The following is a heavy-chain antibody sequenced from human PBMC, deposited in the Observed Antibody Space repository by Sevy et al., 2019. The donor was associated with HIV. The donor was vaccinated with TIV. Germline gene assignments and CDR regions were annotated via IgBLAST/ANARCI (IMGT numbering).Heavy chain of an antibody. D-gene: IGHD1-26*01. V-gene: IGHV4-59*08. Sequence: SETLSLTCTVSGGSITSLYWNWIRQPPGKGLEWIATIYYNGHINYNPSLKSRVTFSLDKSKNQFSLRLSSGAAADTAMYYCAGENAWGRGYSWGQGTLVTVSS. CDR2: IYYNGHI. J-gene: IGHJ4*02. CDR3: AGENAWGRGYS. CDR1: GGSITSLY.